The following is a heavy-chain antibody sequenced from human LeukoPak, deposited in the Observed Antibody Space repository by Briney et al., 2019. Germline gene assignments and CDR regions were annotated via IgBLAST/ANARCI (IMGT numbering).Heavy chain of an antibody. D-gene: IGHD3-22*01. CDR1: GYTFTGYY. CDR2: ISAYNGNT. V-gene: IGHV1-18*04. Sequence: ASVKVSCKASGYTFTGYYMHWVRQAPGQGLEWMGWISAYNGNTNYAQKLQGRVTMTTDTSTSTAYMELRSLRSDDTAVYYCARGRVKEYYYDSSGYYYFDYWGQGTLVTVSS. CDR3: ARGRVKEYYYDSSGYYYFDY. J-gene: IGHJ4*02.